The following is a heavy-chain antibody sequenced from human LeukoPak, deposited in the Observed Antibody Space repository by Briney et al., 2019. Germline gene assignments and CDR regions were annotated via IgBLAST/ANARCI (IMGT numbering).Heavy chain of an antibody. CDR3: ARDLSPGYYYDSSGYYFNY. CDR2: INPNSGGT. J-gene: IGHJ4*02. V-gene: IGHV1-2*02. D-gene: IGHD3-22*01. Sequence: ASVKVSCKASGYTFTSYGISWVRQAPGQGLEWMGWINPNSGGTNYAQKFQGRVTMTRDTSISTAYMELSRLRSDDTAVYYCARDLSPGYYYDSSGYYFNYWGQGTLVTVSS. CDR1: GYTFTSYG.